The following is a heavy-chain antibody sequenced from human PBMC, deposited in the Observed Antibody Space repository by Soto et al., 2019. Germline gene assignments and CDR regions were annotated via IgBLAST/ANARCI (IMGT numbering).Heavy chain of an antibody. Sequence: GGSLRLSCAASGFTFDDYAMHWVRQAPGKGLEWVSGISWNSGSIGYADSVKGRFTISRDNAKNSLYLQMNSLRAEDTALYYCAKDIGILEWLSNFDYWGQGTLVTVSS. CDR1: GFTFDDYA. D-gene: IGHD3-3*01. V-gene: IGHV3-9*01. CDR2: ISWNSGSI. J-gene: IGHJ4*02. CDR3: AKDIGILEWLSNFDY.